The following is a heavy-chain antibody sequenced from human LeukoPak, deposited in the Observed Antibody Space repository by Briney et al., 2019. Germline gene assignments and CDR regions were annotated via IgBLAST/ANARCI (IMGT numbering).Heavy chain of an antibody. Sequence: SETLSLTCAVYGGSFSGYYWTWIRQPPGKGLEWIGEINHSGSTNYNPSLKSRVTISVDTSKNQFSLKVSSVTAADTAVYYCARAPVSYYYDILDYWGQGILVTVSS. V-gene: IGHV4-34*01. D-gene: IGHD3-22*01. CDR2: INHSGST. CDR3: ARAPVSYYYDILDY. CDR1: GGSFSGYY. J-gene: IGHJ4*02.